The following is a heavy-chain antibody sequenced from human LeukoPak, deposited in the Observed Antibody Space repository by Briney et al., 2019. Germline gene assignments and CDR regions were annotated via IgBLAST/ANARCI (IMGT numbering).Heavy chain of an antibody. V-gene: IGHV3-23*01. CDR1: GFIFRTHA. CDR3: AREAWRPYLDY. Sequence: GGSPRLSCAASGFIFRTHAMSWVRQAPGKGLEWLSTITITDGGTYYIDSVKGRFTMSRDNSKNELYLEMNSLRAEDTAVYYCAREAWRPYLDYWGQGTLVTVSS. J-gene: IGHJ4*02. D-gene: IGHD3-3*01. CDR2: ITITDGGT.